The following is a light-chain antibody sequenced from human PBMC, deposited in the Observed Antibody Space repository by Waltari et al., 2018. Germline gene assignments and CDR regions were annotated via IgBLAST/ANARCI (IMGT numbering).Light chain of an antibody. V-gene: IGLV1-51*02. J-gene: IGLJ2*01. CDR3: GTWDNNLNALV. CDR1: TSNIGNNY. CDR2: ESE. Sequence: QSVLTLPPSVSAAPGQKVIISCSGSTSNIGNNYVSWYQQFPGAAPKVFIYESEKRPSGIPDRFSGSKSGTSASLGITGLQTGDEAAYYCGTWDNNLNALVFGGGTKLTVL.